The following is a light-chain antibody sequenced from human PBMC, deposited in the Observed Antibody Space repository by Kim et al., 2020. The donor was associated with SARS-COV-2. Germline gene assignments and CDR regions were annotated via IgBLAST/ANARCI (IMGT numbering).Light chain of an antibody. CDR3: QQYYSTPPS. J-gene: IGKJ2*03. CDR1: QTVLYNSNNKNY. V-gene: IGKV4-1*01. Sequence: DIVMTQSPDSLAVSLGERATLNCKSSQTVLYNSNNKNYLAWYQQKPGQAPKLLIYWASIRESGVSDRFSGSGSDTDFTLTISSLQAEDVAVYYCQQYYSTPPSFGQGTKLYI. CDR2: WAS.